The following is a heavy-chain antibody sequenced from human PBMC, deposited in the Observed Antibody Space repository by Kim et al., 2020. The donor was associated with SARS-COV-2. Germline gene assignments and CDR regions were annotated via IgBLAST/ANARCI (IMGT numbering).Heavy chain of an antibody. V-gene: IGHV3-7*01. CDR3: ARDQTRITIFGVVINYYYMDV. CDR1: GFTFSSYW. J-gene: IGHJ6*03. D-gene: IGHD3-3*01. Sequence: GGSLRLSCAASGFTFSSYWMSWVRQAPGKGLERVANIKQDGSEKYYVDSVKGRFTIDRDNAKNSLYLQMNSLRAEDTAVYYCARDQTRITIFGVVINYYYMDVWGKGTTVTVSS. CDR2: IKQDGSEK.